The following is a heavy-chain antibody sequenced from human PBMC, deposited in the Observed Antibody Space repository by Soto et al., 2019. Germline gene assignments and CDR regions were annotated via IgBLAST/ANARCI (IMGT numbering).Heavy chain of an antibody. CDR2: IYYSGST. V-gene: IGHV4-31*03. CDR3: ARDKEGLTTLDYYYYGMDV. CDR1: GGSISSGCYY. Sequence: SETLSLTCPVSGGSISSGCYYWSWIRQHPGKGLEWIGYIYYSGSTYYNPSLKSRVTISVDTSKNQFSLKLSSVTAADTAVYYCARDKEGLTTLDYYYYGMDVWGQGTTVTVSS. D-gene: IGHD4-17*01. J-gene: IGHJ6*02.